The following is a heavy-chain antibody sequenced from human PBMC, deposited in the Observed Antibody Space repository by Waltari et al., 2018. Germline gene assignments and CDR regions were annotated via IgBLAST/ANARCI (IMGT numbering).Heavy chain of an antibody. CDR3: ARGSGVDS. CDR2: ISDAGGII. CDR1: GFHFSTYV. Sequence: EVQLLASGGGLVQSGGFLRLACAALGFHFSTYVMNWVRQAPAKGLEWVSSISDAGGIINYADSVKGRFTISRDNSKNTLYLQMNSLRVDDTAVYYCARGSGVDSWGQGTLVTISS. V-gene: IGHV3-23*01. J-gene: IGHJ4*02. D-gene: IGHD7-27*01.